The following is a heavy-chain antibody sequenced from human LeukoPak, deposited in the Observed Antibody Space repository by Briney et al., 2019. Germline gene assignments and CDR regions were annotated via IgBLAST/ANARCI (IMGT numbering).Heavy chain of an antibody. CDR3: ARDGDGYNWGYYFDY. D-gene: IGHD5-24*01. V-gene: IGHV3-48*03. CDR1: GFTLSSYE. CDR2: ISSSGSTI. Sequence: PGGSLRLSCAASGFTLSSYEMNWVRQAPGKGLEWVSYISSSGSTIYYADSVKGRFTISRDNAKNSLYLQMNSLRAEDTAVYYCARDGDGYNWGYYFDYWGQGTLVTVSS. J-gene: IGHJ4*02.